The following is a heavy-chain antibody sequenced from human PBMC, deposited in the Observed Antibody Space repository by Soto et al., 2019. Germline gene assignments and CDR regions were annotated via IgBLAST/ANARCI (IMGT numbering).Heavy chain of an antibody. V-gene: IGHV4-34*01. J-gene: IGHJ6*03. CDR2: INHSGST. Sequence: PSETLSLTCAVYGGSFSGYYWSWIRQPPGKGLEWIGEINHSGSTNYNPSLKSRVTISVDTSKNQFSLKLSSVTAADTAVYYCAREPYDFWICYEGWYYYYFMYVCGKGTSVTVSS. D-gene: IGHD3-3*01. CDR3: AREPYDFWICYEGWYYYYFMYV. CDR1: GGSFSGYY.